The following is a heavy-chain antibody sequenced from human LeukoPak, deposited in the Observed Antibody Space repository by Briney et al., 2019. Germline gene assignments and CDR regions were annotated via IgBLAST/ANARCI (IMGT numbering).Heavy chain of an antibody. CDR2: ISSSSSYI. CDR3: ARVGLAFGGVDY. CDR1: GFIFRNYG. D-gene: IGHD3-10*01. J-gene: IGHJ4*02. Sequence: PGGSLRLSCAASGFIFRNYGMNWVRQAPGKGLEWVSSISSSSSYIYYADSVKGRFTISRDNAKNSLYLQMNSLRAEDTAVYYCARVGLAFGGVDYWGQGTLVTVSS. V-gene: IGHV3-21*01.